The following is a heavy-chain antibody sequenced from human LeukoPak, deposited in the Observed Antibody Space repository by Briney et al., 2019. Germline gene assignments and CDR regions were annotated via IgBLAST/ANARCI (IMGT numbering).Heavy chain of an antibody. J-gene: IGHJ3*02. CDR2: ISGSNGNT. Sequence: ASVKVSCKASGYTFTSYGISWVRQAPGQGLEWMGWISGSNGNTNYAQKTQDRVTFTTDTSTSTAYMELSRLRSDDTAVYYCARVKIPLLKVVVAAPGAFDIWGQGTMVTVSS. CDR1: GYTFTSYG. CDR3: ARVKIPLLKVVVAAPGAFDI. D-gene: IGHD2-15*01. V-gene: IGHV1-18*01.